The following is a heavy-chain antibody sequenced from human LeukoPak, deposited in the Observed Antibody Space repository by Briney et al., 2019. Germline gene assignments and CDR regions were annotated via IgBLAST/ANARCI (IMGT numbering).Heavy chain of an antibody. CDR2: INHSGST. CDR3: ARQSGKRWLQKPGPFDY. CDR1: GGSFSGYY. J-gene: IGHJ4*02. Sequence: PSETLSLTRAVYGGSFSGYYWSWIRQPPGKGLEWIGEINHSGSTNYNPSLKSRVTISVDTSKNQFSLKLSSVTAADTAVYYCARQSGKRWLQKPGPFDYWGQGTLVTVSS. V-gene: IGHV4-34*01. D-gene: IGHD5-24*01.